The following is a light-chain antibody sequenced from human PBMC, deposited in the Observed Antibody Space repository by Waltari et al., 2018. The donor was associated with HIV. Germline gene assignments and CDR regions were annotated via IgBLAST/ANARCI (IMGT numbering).Light chain of an antibody. V-gene: IGLV2-14*03. CDR1: RSDVGYYHY. Sequence: QSALTQPASVSGSPGQSTTISCTGSRSDVGYYHYVPWYQQHPGKAPRLIICDVTNRPSGVSDRFSGSKSGNTASLTISGLQPEDEADYYCCSYTTSITFVFGGGTKLTVL. J-gene: IGLJ3*02. CDR2: DVT. CDR3: CSYTTSITFV.